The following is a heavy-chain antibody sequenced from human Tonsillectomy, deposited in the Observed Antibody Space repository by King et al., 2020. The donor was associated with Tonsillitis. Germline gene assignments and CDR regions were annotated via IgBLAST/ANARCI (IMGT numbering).Heavy chain of an antibody. V-gene: IGHV3-15*01. CDR3: TPVQLWFGYNWFDP. CDR1: GFTFSHAW. CDR2: IKSKTDGGTT. D-gene: IGHD3-10*01. J-gene: IGHJ5*02. Sequence: QLVQSGGGLVKPGGSLRLSCAASGFTFSHAWMSWVRQAPGKGLEWVGRIKSKTDGGTTDYAAPVKGRFTISRDDSKNTLYQQMNSLKTEDTALYYCTPVQLWFGYNWFDPWGQGTLVTVSS.